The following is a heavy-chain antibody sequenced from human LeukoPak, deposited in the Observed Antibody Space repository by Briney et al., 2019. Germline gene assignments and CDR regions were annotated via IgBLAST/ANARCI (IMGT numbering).Heavy chain of an antibody. CDR2: IYYSRST. J-gene: IGHJ4*02. Sequence: SETLSLTCTVSGGSISSYYWSWIRQPPGKGLEWIGYIYYSRSTNYNPSLKSRVTISVDTSKNQFSLKLSSVTAADTAVYYCARTGRGVDYWGQGTLVTVSS. CDR3: ARTGRGVDY. CDR1: GGSISSYY. V-gene: IGHV4-59*08. D-gene: IGHD3-10*01.